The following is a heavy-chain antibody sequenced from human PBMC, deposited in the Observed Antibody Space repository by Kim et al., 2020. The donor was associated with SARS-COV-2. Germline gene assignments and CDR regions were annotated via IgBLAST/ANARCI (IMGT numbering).Heavy chain of an antibody. D-gene: IGHD3-16*02. CDR1: GFTFSSYA. Sequence: GGSLRLSCAASGFTFSSYAMSWVRQAPGKGLEWVSAISGSGGSTYYADSVKGRFTISRDNSKNTLYLQMNSLRAEDTAVYYCANPVPDVWGSYSLGWFDPCGQGTLVTVSS. V-gene: IGHV3-23*01. CDR3: ANPVPDVWGSYSLGWFDP. CDR2: ISGSGGST. J-gene: IGHJ5*02.